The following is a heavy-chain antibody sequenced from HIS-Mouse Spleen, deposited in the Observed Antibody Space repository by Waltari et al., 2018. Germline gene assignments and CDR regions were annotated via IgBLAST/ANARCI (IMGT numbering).Heavy chain of an antibody. J-gene: IGHJ4*02. CDR2: ISYDGSNK. CDR3: AKASSGWLDY. CDR1: GFTFSSYG. D-gene: IGHD6-19*01. Sequence: QVQLVESGGGVVQPGRSLRLSWAASGFTFSSYGMHRVRQAPGKGLEWVAVISYDGSNKYYADSVKGRFTISRDNSKNTLYLQMNSLRAEDTAVYYCAKASSGWLDYWGQGTLVTVSS. V-gene: IGHV3-30*18.